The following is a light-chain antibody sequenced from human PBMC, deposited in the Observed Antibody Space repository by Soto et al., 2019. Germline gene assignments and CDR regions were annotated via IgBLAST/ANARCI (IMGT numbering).Light chain of an antibody. V-gene: IGLV1-40*01. CDR2: GNS. CDR3: QSYDSSLSGSHVV. CDR1: SSNIEAGYD. J-gene: IGLJ2*01. Sequence: QSVLTQPLSVSGAPGQRVTISCTGSSSNIEAGYDVHWYQQLPGTAPKLLIYGNSNRPSGVPDRFSGSKSGTSASLAITGLQAEDEAYYYCQSYDSSLSGSHVVFGGGTKVTVL.